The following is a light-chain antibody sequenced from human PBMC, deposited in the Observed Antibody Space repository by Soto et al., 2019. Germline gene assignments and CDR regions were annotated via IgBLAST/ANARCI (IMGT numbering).Light chain of an antibody. CDR2: AAS. CDR1: QGISNY. V-gene: IGKV1-27*01. Sequence: DIQMTQSPSSLSASVGDRVTITCRASQGISNYLAWYQQKPGKVPKLLIYAASTLQSGVPPRFSGSGSGTDFPLSISSLQPEDVATYYCQHGTFGPGTKVDIK. CDR3: QHGT. J-gene: IGKJ3*01.